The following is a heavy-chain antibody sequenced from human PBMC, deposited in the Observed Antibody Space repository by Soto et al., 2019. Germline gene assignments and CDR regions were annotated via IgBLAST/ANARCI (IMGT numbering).Heavy chain of an antibody. CDR1: GDSVSSGGCY. Sequence: SETLSLTCTVSGDSVSSGGCYWSWIRQPPGKGLEWIGYIYSSGSANYNPSLKSRVTISRDTSKNQISLKVASVTAADTAGYYCARGFSSVSMDAWGQGTTVTVYS. D-gene: IGHD6-19*01. J-gene: IGHJ6*02. V-gene: IGHV4-61*08. CDR3: ARGFSSVSMDA. CDR2: IYSSGSA.